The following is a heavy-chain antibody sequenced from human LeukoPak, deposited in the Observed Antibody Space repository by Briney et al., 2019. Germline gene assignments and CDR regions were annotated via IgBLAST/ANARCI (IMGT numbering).Heavy chain of an antibody. D-gene: IGHD1-26*01. V-gene: IGHV4-39*01. CDR1: GGSTSSTNYY. CDR2: IYYSGST. CDR3: AMHSGSYAYESYFDY. J-gene: IGHJ4*02. Sequence: SETLSLTCTVSGGSTSSTNYYWSWIRQPPGKGLEWIANIYYSGSTYYDPSLKSRVTISVDTSKNQFSLKLSSVTAADTAVYYCAMHSGSYAYESYFDYWGQGTLVTVSS.